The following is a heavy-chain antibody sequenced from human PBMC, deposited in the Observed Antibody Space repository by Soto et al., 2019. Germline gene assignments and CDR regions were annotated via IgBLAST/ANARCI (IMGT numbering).Heavy chain of an antibody. V-gene: IGHV3-21*06. J-gene: IGHJ4*02. CDR2: ISSSGPYT. CDR1: GITFTDYG. Sequence: PGGSLRLSCAASGITFTDYGFNWVRQASGKGLEWVSSISSSGPYTSYADSVKGRFTLSRDNAKNSLSLHMNNLRAEDTAVYYCAREAHWGQGTLVTVSS. CDR3: AREAH.